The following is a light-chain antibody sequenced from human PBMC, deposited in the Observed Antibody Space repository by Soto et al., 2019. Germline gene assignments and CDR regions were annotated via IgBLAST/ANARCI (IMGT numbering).Light chain of an antibody. J-gene: IGLJ2*01. CDR1: SSDVGAYDY. Sequence: QSALTQPASVSGSPGQSITISCTGTSSDVGAYDYFSWYQHHPGKAPKLMIYDVNNRPSGVSNRFSGSKSGNTASLTISGLHAEDEADYYCISYTSSSTDVVFGGGTKLTVL. V-gene: IGLV2-14*03. CDR3: ISYTSSSTDVV. CDR2: DVN.